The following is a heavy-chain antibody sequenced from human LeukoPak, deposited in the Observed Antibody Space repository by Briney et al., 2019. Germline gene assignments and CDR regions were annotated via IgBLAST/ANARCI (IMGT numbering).Heavy chain of an antibody. CDR3: AKERSADGGNSDEFDY. CDR1: GFTFSFYS. Sequence: GRSLRLSCAASGFTFSFYSMHWVRQAPGKGLEWVAVISYDGSNKYYADSVKGRFTISRDNSKNTLYLQMNSLGAEDTAVYYCAKERSADGGNSDEFDYWGQGTLVTVSS. V-gene: IGHV3-30-3*01. J-gene: IGHJ4*02. CDR2: ISYDGSNK. D-gene: IGHD4-23*01.